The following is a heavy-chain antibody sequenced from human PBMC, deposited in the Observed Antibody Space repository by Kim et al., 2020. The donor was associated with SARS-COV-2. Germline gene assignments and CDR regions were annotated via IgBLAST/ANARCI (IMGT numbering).Heavy chain of an antibody. CDR3: ASRPSYYVWGSYRYV. Sequence: SETLSLTCAVYGGSFSGYYWSWIRQPPGKGLEWIGEINHSGSTNYNPSLKSRVTISVDTSKNQFSLKLSSVTAADTAVYYCASRPSYYVWGSYRYVWGQGTLVTVSS. D-gene: IGHD3-16*02. CDR1: GGSFSGYY. J-gene: IGHJ4*02. CDR2: INHSGST. V-gene: IGHV4-34*01.